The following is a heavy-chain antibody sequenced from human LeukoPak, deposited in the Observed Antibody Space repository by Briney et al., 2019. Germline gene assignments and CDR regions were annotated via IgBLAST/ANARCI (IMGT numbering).Heavy chain of an antibody. CDR2: INHSGST. D-gene: IGHD2/OR15-2a*01. CDR1: GGSFSGYY. Sequence: SETLSLTCAVYGGSFSGYYWSWIRQPPGKGLEWIGEINHSGSTNYNPSLKSRVTISVDTSKNQFSLKLSSVTAADTAVYYCARDLYASSYWGQGTLVTVSS. J-gene: IGHJ4*02. V-gene: IGHV4-34*01. CDR3: ARDLYASSY.